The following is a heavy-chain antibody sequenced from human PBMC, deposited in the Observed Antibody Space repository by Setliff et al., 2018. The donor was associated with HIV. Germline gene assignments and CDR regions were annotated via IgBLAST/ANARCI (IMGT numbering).Heavy chain of an antibody. CDR2: IKQDGSEK. D-gene: IGHD3-22*01. Sequence: HPGGSLRLSCAASGFTFSRYWMSWVRQAPGKGLRWMANIKQDGSEKYYVDSVKCRFTISRDNAKNSLYLQMNSLRAEDTAVYYCARGDYSSGDSKQNGFDMWGQGTMVTVSS. CDR3: ARGDYSSGDSKQNGFDM. V-gene: IGHV3-7*03. J-gene: IGHJ3*02. CDR1: GFTFSRYW.